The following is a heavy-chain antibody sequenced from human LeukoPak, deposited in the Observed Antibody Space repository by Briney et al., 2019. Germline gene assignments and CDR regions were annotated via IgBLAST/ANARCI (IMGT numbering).Heavy chain of an antibody. D-gene: IGHD3-10*01. CDR2: INSDGSST. CDR3: ARRSAYYQTLPGGSGSYTANPYNWFDP. V-gene: IGHV3-74*01. J-gene: IGHJ5*02. CDR1: GFTFSSYW. Sequence: PGGSLRLSCAASGFTFSSYWMHWVRQAPGKGLVWVSRINSDGSSTSYADSVKGRFTISRDNAKNTLYLQMNSLRAEDTAVYYCARRSAYYQTLPGGSGSYTANPYNWFDPWGQGTLVTVSS.